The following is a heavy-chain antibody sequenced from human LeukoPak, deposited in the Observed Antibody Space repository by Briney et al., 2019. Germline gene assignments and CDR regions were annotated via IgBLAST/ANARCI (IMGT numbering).Heavy chain of an antibody. CDR2: IYYSGST. V-gene: IGHV4-59*01. J-gene: IGHJ6*03. Sequence: SETLSLTCTVSGGSISSYYWSWIRQPPGKGLEWIGYIYYSGSTSYNPSLKSRVTISVDTSKNQFSLRLSSVTAADTAVYYCARTTEAHSWRTRYYDYYMDVWGKGTTVTVSS. D-gene: IGHD6-13*01. CDR3: ARTTEAHSWRTRYYDYYMDV. CDR1: GGSISSYY.